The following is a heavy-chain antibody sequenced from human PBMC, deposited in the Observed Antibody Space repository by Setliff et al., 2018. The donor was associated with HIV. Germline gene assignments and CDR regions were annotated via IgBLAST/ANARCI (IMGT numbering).Heavy chain of an antibody. D-gene: IGHD3-16*01. CDR3: ARDRTGGTFDI. Sequence: PSETLSLTCTVSGGSVSSGSYYWSWIRQPPGKGLEWIGYIYTSGSTNYNPSLKSRVTMSVDTSKNQFSLKLSSVTAADTAVFYCARDRTGGTFDIWGQGTMVTVSS. V-gene: IGHV4-61*01. CDR2: IYTSGST. J-gene: IGHJ3*02. CDR1: GGSVSSGSYY.